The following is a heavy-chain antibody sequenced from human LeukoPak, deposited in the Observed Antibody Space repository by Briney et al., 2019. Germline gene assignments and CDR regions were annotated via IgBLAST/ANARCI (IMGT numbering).Heavy chain of an antibody. CDR2: VDHTWST. J-gene: IGHJ6*03. D-gene: IGHD4-11*01. CDR3: ARGRVSSSTWYSTYYYYFYMDV. CDR1: DDSITMYY. Sequence: SETLSLTCSVSDDSITMYYWTWIRQPPGKGLEWIGYVDHTWSTNFNPSLNGRVSISRDTSKNLFSLRLRSVTAADTAVYFCARGRVSSSTWYSTYYYYFYMDVWGKGTTVTVSS. V-gene: IGHV4-59*01.